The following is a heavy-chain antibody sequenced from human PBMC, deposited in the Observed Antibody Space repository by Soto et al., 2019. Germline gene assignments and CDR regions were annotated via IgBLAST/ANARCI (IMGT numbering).Heavy chain of an antibody. CDR2: IYPGDSDT. CDR1: GYSFTSYW. Sequence: GESLKISCKGSGYSFTSYWIGWVRQMPGKGLEWMGIIYPGDSDTRYSPSFQGQVTISADKSISTAYLQWSSLKASDTAMYYWARQRSSSSKYYYYYGMDVWGQGTTVTVSS. CDR3: ARQRSSSSKYYYYYGMDV. D-gene: IGHD6-13*01. J-gene: IGHJ6*02. V-gene: IGHV5-51*01.